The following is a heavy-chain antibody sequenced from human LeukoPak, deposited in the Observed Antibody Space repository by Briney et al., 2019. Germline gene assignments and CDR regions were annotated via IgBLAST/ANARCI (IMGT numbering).Heavy chain of an antibody. V-gene: IGHV4-34*01. CDR2: INHSGST. CDR3: ARGFAYSSGWYWWDAFDI. J-gene: IGHJ3*02. Sequence: SETLSLTCTVSGGSISNYYWSWIRQTPGKGLEWIGEINHSGSTNYNPSLKSRVTISVDTSKNQFSLKLSSVTAADTAVYYCARGFAYSSGWYWWDAFDIWGQGTMVTVSS. CDR1: GGSISNYY. D-gene: IGHD6-19*01.